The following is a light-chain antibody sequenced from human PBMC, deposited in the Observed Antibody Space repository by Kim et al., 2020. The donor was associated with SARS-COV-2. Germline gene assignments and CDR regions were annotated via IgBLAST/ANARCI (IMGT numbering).Light chain of an antibody. CDR2: GAS. CDR1: QSVSGSK. CDR3: QQYGSSPRT. Sequence: EIVLTQSPGTLSLSPGERATLSCRASQSVSGSKLVWYQQKPGQAPRLLIYGASSRATGIPDRFSGSGSGTDFTLTISRLEPEDFAVYYCQQYGSSPRTFGQGTKLEI. V-gene: IGKV3-20*01. J-gene: IGKJ2*01.